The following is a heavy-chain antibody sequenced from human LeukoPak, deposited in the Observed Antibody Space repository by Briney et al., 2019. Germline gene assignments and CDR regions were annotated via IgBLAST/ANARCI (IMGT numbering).Heavy chain of an antibody. CDR3: AGHSGSTRYFDY. D-gene: IGHD1-26*01. J-gene: IGHJ4*02. V-gene: IGHV4-59*01. Sequence: SETLSLTCTVSGGSISSYYWSWIRQPPGKGLEWIGYIYYSGSTNYNPSLKSRVTISVDTSKNQFSRKLSSVTAADTAVYYCAGHSGSTRYFDYWGQGTLVTVSS. CDR2: IYYSGST. CDR1: GGSISSYY.